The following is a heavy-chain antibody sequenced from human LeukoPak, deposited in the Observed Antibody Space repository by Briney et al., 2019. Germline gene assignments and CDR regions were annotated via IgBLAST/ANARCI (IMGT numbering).Heavy chain of an antibody. J-gene: IGHJ4*02. D-gene: IGHD1-26*01. CDR3: ARGTYSGTYYAWYYFDY. Sequence: PGGSLRLSCAASGFTFSSYGMHWVRQAPGKGLEWVAVIWYDGSNKYYADSVKGRFTISRDNARNSLYLQMNSLRAEDTAVYYCARGTYSGTYYAWYYFDYWGQGTLVTVSS. V-gene: IGHV3-33*01. CDR1: GFTFSSYG. CDR2: IWYDGSNK.